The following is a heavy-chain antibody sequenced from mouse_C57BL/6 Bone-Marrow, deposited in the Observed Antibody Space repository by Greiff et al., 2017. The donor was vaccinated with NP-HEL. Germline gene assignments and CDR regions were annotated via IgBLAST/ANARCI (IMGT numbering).Heavy chain of an antibody. J-gene: IGHJ1*03. CDR1: GYSITSGYY. D-gene: IGHD1-1*01. CDR2: ISYDGSN. Sequence: LEESGPGLVKPSQSLSLTCSVTGYSITSGYYWNWIRQFPGNKLEWMGYISYDGSNNYNPSLKNRISITRDTSKNQFFLKLNSVTTEDTATYYCARDLLLRWRGYFDVWGTGTTVTVSS. V-gene: IGHV3-6*01. CDR3: ARDLLLRWRGYFDV.